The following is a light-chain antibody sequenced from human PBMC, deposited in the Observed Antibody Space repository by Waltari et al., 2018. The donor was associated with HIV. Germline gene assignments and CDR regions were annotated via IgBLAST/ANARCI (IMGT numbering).Light chain of an antibody. CDR1: SSDVGSYNV. CDR2: EIS. J-gene: IGLJ1*01. V-gene: IGLV2-23*02. Sequence: QSALTQPASVSGSPGQSITISCAGTSSDVGSYNVVSWYQQHPGKAPKLMIYEISKRPSGVSNRFSGSKSGNTASLTISGLQGEDEADYYCCSYAGSSTHVFGTGTKVTVL. CDR3: CSYAGSSTHV.